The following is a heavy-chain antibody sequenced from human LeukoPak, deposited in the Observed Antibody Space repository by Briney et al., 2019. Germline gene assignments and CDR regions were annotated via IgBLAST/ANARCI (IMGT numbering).Heavy chain of an antibody. CDR2: NSAYNGNT. V-gene: IGHV1-18*01. CDR3: ARYNSMFRGVTTSDY. D-gene: IGHD3-10*01. Sequence: GASVKVSCKASGYTFTNYGFNWVRQAPGQGLEWMGNSAYNGNTNYAQKFQDRVTMTTDTSTSTAYMELRSLRSDDTAVHYCARYNSMFRGVTTSDYWGQGTLVTVSS. CDR1: GYTFTNYG. J-gene: IGHJ4*02.